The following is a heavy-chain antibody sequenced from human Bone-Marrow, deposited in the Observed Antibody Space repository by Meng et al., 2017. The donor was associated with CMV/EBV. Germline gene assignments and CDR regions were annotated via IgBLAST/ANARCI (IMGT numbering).Heavy chain of an antibody. Sequence: GSLKISCAASRFTFNIYAMSWVRQAPGKGLEWVSTVFATNDNPKYSDSVQGRFAISRDNSRNTLYLQMSSLRAEDTAIYYCAKMVGYCGGNSCASQPFDNWGQGTLVTVSS. V-gene: IGHV3-23*01. J-gene: IGHJ4*02. CDR2: VFATNDNP. D-gene: IGHD2-21*01. CDR1: RFTFNIYA. CDR3: AKMVGYCGGNSCASQPFDN.